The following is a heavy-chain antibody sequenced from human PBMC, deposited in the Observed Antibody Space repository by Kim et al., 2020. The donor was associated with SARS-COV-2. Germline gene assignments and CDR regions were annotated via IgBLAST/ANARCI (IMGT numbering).Heavy chain of an antibody. CDR1: GFTFSSYA. J-gene: IGHJ3*02. CDR2: ISYDGSNK. CDR3: ARPPPYSGSYGAFDI. D-gene: IGHD1-26*01. Sequence: GGSLRLSCAASGFTFSSYAMHWVRQAPGKGLEWVAVISYDGSNKYYADSVKGRFTISRDNSKNTLYLQMNSLRAEDTAVYYCARPPPYSGSYGAFDIWGQGTMVTVSS. V-gene: IGHV3-30-3*01.